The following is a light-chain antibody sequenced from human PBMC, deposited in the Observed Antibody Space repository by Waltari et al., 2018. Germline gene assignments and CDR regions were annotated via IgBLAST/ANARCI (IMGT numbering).Light chain of an antibody. CDR2: DAS. CDR1: QSVSSN. Sequence: EIVMTQSPATLSVSPGERATLSCRASQSVSSNLAWYQQKPGQAPRLLIYDASTRATGSPARFSGSGSGTEFTLTISSLQSEDFAVYYCQQYNSWPPLTFGQGTKVEIK. CDR3: QQYNSWPPLT. V-gene: IGKV3-15*01. J-gene: IGKJ1*01.